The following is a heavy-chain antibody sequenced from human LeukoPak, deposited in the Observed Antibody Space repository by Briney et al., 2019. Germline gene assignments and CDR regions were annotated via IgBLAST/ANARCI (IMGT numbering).Heavy chain of an antibody. D-gene: IGHD3-10*01. Sequence: GGSLRLSCAASGFTFSSYEMNWVRQAPGKGLEWVSGISPSGDTPWYTDSVKGRFTISRDNSKNTVHLQMNSLRAEDTALYYCAKDSGSIHFMDWGQGILVTVSS. J-gene: IGHJ4*02. V-gene: IGHV3-23*01. CDR2: ISPSGDTP. CDR1: GFTFSSYE. CDR3: AKDSGSIHFMD.